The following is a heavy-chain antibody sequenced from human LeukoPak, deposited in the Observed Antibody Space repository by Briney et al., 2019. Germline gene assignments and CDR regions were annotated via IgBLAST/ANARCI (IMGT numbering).Heavy chain of an antibody. CDR2: INDNGDGT. J-gene: IGHJ4*02. V-gene: IGHV3-23*01. Sequence: GGSLRLSCAASGFTFSSYAMSWVRQAPGKGLKWVSTINDNGDGTYYADSVKGRFTISRDNSKNTLYLQMNSLRAEDTAVYYCAKSYYDSSGYYRRGSDYWGQGTLVTVSS. CDR1: GFTFSSYA. CDR3: AKSYYDSSGYYRRGSDY. D-gene: IGHD3-22*01.